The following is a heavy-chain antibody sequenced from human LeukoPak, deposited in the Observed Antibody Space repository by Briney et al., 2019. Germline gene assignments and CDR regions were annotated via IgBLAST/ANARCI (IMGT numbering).Heavy chain of an antibody. CDR3: ARDPMVRGVKGSLGWFDP. D-gene: IGHD3-10*01. J-gene: IGHJ5*02. CDR2: INPNSGGT. CDR1: GYTFTGYY. Sequence: ASVKVSCRASGYTFTGYYMHWVRQAPGQGLEWMGWINPNSGGTNYAQKFQGRVTMTRDTSISTAYMELSRLRSDDTAVYYCARDPMVRGVKGSLGWFDPWGQGTLVTVSS. V-gene: IGHV1-2*02.